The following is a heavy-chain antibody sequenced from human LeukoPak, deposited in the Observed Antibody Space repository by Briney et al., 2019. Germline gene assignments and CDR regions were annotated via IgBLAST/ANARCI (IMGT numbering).Heavy chain of an antibody. CDR1: GGSISSYY. D-gene: IGHD5-18*01. CDR2: IYYSGST. Sequence: KPSETLSLTCTVSGGSISSYYWSWIRQPPGKGLEWIGYIYYSGSTNNNPSLKSRVTISVDTSKNRFSLKLSSVTAADTAVYYCARARGIQIYYYYYMDVWGKGTTVTVSS. V-gene: IGHV4-59*01. CDR3: ARARGIQIYYYYYMDV. J-gene: IGHJ6*03.